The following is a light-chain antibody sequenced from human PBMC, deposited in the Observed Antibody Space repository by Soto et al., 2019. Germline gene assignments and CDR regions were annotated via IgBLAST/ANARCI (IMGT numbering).Light chain of an antibody. V-gene: IGLV2-18*02. Sequence: QSALTQPPSVSGSPGQSVTISCTGTSSEVGSYNRVSWYQQPPGTAPKLKIYEVSNRPAGVPDRFSGSKSGNTASLTISGLQAEDEADYYCSSYASSSTYVFGTGTKVTVL. CDR2: EVS. CDR3: SSYASSSTYV. CDR1: SSEVGSYNR. J-gene: IGLJ1*01.